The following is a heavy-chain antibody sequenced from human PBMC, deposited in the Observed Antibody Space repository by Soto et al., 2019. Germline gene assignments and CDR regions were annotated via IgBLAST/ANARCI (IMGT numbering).Heavy chain of an antibody. V-gene: IGHV3-74*01. CDR1: GFTFGSSW. D-gene: IGHD2-15*01. Sequence: EVQLVESGGGLVQPGGSLRLSCAASGFTFGSSWMHWVRKAPGKGRVWVSRINSDGSSTSYADSVKGRFTISRDNAKNTLYLQMNSLRAEDTAVYYCVRTSLVVAAATREDYWGQGTLVTVSS. CDR2: INSDGSST. CDR3: VRTSLVVAAATREDY. J-gene: IGHJ4*02.